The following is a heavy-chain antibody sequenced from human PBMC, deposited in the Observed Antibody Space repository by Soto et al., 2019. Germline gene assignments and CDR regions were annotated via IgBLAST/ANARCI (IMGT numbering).Heavy chain of an antibody. V-gene: IGHV3-11*01. CDR2: ISSSGSTI. CDR1: GFTFSDYY. J-gene: IGHJ4*02. D-gene: IGHD3-22*01. Sequence: QVQLVESGGGLVKPGGSLRLSCAASGFTFSDYYMSWIRQAPGKGLEWVSYISSSGSTIYYGDSVKGRFTISRDNAKNSLYLQMNSLRAEDTAVYYCARTTYYYDSSGYLEDLGFDYWGQGTLVTVSS. CDR3: ARTTYYYDSSGYLEDLGFDY.